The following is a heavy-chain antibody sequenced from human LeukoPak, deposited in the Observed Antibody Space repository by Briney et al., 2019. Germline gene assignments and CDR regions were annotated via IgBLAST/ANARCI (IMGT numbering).Heavy chain of an antibody. CDR3: ARRRLFLAHAFDI. D-gene: IGHD4/OR15-4a*01. CDR1: GGSISSSSYY. V-gene: IGHV4-39*07. Sequence: SETLSLTCTVSGGSISSSSYYWGWIRQPPGKGLEWIGSIYYSGSTYYNPSLKSRVTISVDTSKNRFSLKLSSVTVADTAVYYCARRRLFLAHAFDIWGQGTMVTVSS. J-gene: IGHJ3*02. CDR2: IYYSGST.